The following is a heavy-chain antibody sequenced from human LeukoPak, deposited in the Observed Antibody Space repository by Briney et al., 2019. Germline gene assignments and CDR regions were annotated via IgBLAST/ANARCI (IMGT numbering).Heavy chain of an antibody. CDR1: GFTFSSYA. Sequence: GGSLILSCAASGFTFSSYAMSWVRQAPGKGLEWVSAISGSGGSTYYADSVKGRFTISRDNSKNTLYLQMDSLRAEDTAIYYCAKEKNYYDSSGYYDYWGQGTLVTVSS. J-gene: IGHJ4*02. CDR2: ISGSGGST. CDR3: AKEKNYYDSSGYYDY. D-gene: IGHD3-22*01. V-gene: IGHV3-23*01.